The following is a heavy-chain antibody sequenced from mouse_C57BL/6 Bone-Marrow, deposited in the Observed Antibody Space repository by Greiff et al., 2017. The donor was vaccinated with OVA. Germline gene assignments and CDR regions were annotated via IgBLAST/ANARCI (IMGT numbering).Heavy chain of an antibody. J-gene: IGHJ4*01. Sequence: QVQLQQSGAELVKPGASVKLSCKASGYTFTSYWMHWVKQRPGQGLEWIGMIHPNSGSTNYNEKFKSKATLTVDKSSSTAYMQLSSLTSEDSAVYYCGGNYVDYAMDYWGQGTSVTVSS. D-gene: IGHD2-1*01. CDR1: GYTFTSYW. CDR3: GGNYVDYAMDY. V-gene: IGHV1-64*01. CDR2: IHPNSGST.